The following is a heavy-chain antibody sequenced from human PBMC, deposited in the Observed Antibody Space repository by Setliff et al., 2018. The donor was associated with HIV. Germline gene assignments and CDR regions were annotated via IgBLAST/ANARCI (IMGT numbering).Heavy chain of an antibody. CDR3: ARHRDPPGTSWIFYYYYMDL. Sequence: SETLSLTCTVHGASISSSNSYWAWIRQPPGKRLEWLASIYNSGSSSYNPSLSSRLTVSVDTSKNQVSLRLNSVTAADTGVYYCARHRDPPGTSWIFYYYYMDLWGAGTTVTVSS. D-gene: IGHD6-13*01. V-gene: IGHV4-39*01. J-gene: IGHJ6*03. CDR1: GASISSSNSY. CDR2: IYNSGSS.